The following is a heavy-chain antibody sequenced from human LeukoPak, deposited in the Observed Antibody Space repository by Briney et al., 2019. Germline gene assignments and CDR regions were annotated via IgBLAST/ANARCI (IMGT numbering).Heavy chain of an antibody. V-gene: IGHV3-23*01. D-gene: IGHD5-12*01. CDR3: AKDEYSGYGSFDY. J-gene: IGHJ4*02. CDR1: GFTFSNYA. Sequence: PGGSLRLSCAASGFTFSNYAMRWVRQAPGKGLEWVSAVNDRGTYYADSVKGRFTISRDNSKNTLYLEMNSLRAEDTALYYCAKDEYSGYGSFDYWGQGILVTVSS. CDR2: VNDRGT.